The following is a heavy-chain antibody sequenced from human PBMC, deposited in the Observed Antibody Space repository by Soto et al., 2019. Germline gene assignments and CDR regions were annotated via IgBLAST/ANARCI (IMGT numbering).Heavy chain of an antibody. CDR3: ARGSTVAAILFDY. CDR1: GDSISSGGYY. V-gene: IGHV4-31*03. J-gene: IGHJ4*02. Sequence: PSETLSLTCTFSGDSISSGGYYWSWIRQHPGKGLEWIGYIYYSGSTYYNPSLKSRVIISVDTSKNQFSLKLSSVTAADTAVYYCARGSTVAAILFDYWGQGTLVTVSS. CDR2: IYYSGST. D-gene: IGHD2-15*01.